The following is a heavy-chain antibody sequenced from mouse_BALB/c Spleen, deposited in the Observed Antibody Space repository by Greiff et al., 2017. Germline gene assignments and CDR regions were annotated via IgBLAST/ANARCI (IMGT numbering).Heavy chain of an antibody. Sequence: EVKLMESGPELVKPGASVKVSCKASGYAFTSYNMYWVKQSHGKSLEWIGYIDPYNGGTSYNQKFKGKATLTVDKSSSTAYMHLNSLTSEDSAVYYCARDYYGSSYGFAYWGQGTLVTVSA. CDR2: IDPYNGGT. CDR1: GYAFTSYN. V-gene: IGHV1S135*01. J-gene: IGHJ3*01. D-gene: IGHD1-1*01. CDR3: ARDYYGSSYGFAY.